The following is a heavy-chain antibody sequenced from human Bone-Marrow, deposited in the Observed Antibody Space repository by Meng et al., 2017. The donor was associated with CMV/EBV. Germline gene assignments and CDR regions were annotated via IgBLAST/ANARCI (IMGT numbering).Heavy chain of an antibody. CDR3: ATERYCSSTSCVGWFDP. D-gene: IGHD2-2*01. Sequence: ASVNVSCKVSGYTLTELSMHCVRQAPGKGLEWMGGFDPEDGETIYAQKFQGRVTMTEDTSTDTAYMELSSLRSEDTAVYYCATERYCSSTSCVGWFDPWGQGTLATVSS. CDR2: FDPEDGET. V-gene: IGHV1-24*01. CDR1: GYTLTELS. J-gene: IGHJ5*02.